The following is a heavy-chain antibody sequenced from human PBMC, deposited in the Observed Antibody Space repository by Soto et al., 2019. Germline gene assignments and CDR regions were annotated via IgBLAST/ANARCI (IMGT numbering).Heavy chain of an antibody. V-gene: IGHV3-74*01. J-gene: IGHJ5*02. CDR2: INSDGSST. CDR3: ARDPTDYGGNSAFPSNWFDP. CDR1: GFTFSSYW. D-gene: IGHD4-17*01. Sequence: EVQLVESGGGLVQPGGSLRLSCAASGFTFSSYWMHWVRQAPGKGLVWVSRINSDGSSTSYADSVKGRFTLSRDNAKNTLDLQMNSLRAEDTAVYYCARDPTDYGGNSAFPSNWFDPWGQGTLVTVSS.